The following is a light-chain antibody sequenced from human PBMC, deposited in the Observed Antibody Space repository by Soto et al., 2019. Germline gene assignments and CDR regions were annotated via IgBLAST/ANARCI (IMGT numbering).Light chain of an antibody. Sequence: DIQLTQSPSFLSASVGDRVTITCRASQGISSYLAWYQQKPGKAPKLLIYAASTLQSGVPSRFSGSGSVTEFPLTISSLQPEDFATYYCQQLNSYPRTFGQGTKVEIK. CDR3: QQLNSYPRT. CDR2: AAS. CDR1: QGISSY. V-gene: IGKV1-9*01. J-gene: IGKJ1*01.